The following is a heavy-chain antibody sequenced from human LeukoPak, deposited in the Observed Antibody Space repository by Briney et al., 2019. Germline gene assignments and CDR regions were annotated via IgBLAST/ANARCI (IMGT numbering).Heavy chain of an antibody. J-gene: IGHJ4*02. D-gene: IGHD2-15*01. V-gene: IGHV4-59*01. CDR1: GGSISSYY. Sequence: SETLSLTCTVSGGSISSYYWSWIRQPPGKGLEWIGYIYYSGSTNYNPSLKSRVTISVDTSKNQFSLKLSSVTAADTAVYYCARERSDIVVVDYFDYWGQGTLVTVSS. CDR3: ARERSDIVVVDYFDY. CDR2: IYYSGST.